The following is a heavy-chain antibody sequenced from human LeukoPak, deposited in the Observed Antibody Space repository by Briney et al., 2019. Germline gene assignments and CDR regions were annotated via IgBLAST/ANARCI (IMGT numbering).Heavy chain of an antibody. J-gene: IGHJ6*03. CDR1: GFTFSSYS. D-gene: IGHD4-11*01. CDR3: AKNPTSLTTWYYYYMDV. V-gene: IGHV3-21*01. CDR2: ISSSSSYI. Sequence: GGSLRLSCAASGFTFSSYSMSWVRQAPGKGLEWVSSISSSSSYIYYADSVKGRFTISRDNAKNSLYLQMNSLRAEDTAVYYCAKNPTSLTTWYYYYMDVWGKGTTVTVSS.